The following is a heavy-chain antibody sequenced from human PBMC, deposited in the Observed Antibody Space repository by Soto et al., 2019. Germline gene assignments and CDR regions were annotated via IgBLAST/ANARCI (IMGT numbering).Heavy chain of an antibody. CDR3: ARRFLYCRGGSCYLPYGMDV. Sequence: SETLSLTCSVSGGSISSNIYYWGWIRQAPGKGLEWIGNIHYSGSTYYDSSLKSRVTISIDTSKNQFSLKLTSVTATDTAVYYCARRFLYCRGGSCYLPYGMDVWGQGTTVTVS. J-gene: IGHJ6*02. CDR2: IHYSGST. D-gene: IGHD2-15*01. V-gene: IGHV4-39*01. CDR1: GGSISSNIYY.